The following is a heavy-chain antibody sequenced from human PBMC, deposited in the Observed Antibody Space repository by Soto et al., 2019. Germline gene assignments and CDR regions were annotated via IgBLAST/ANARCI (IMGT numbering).Heavy chain of an antibody. J-gene: IGHJ6*03. Sequence: EVQLLESGGGLVQPGGSLRLSCAASGFTFSSYAMSWVRQAPGKGLEWVSAISGSGGSTYYAYSVKGRFTISRDNSKNTVYRQMNSLRAEDTAVYYCAKGPSDFWLYMDVWGKGTTVTVSS. V-gene: IGHV3-23*01. D-gene: IGHD3-3*01. CDR2: ISGSGGST. CDR1: GFTFSSYA. CDR3: AKGPSDFWLYMDV.